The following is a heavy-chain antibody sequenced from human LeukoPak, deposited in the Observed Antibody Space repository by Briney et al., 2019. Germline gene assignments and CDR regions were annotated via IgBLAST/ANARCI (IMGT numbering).Heavy chain of an antibody. Sequence: SGGSLRLSCAASGFTFSSYGMHWVRQAPGKGLEWVAVIWYDGSNKYYADSVKGRFTISRDNSKNTLYLQMNSLRAEDTAVYYCARDYSSSGTFFGYYYGMDVWGQGTTVTVSS. J-gene: IGHJ6*02. CDR3: ARDYSSSGTFFGYYYGMDV. CDR1: GFTFSSYG. CDR2: IWYDGSNK. D-gene: IGHD2-2*01. V-gene: IGHV3-33*01.